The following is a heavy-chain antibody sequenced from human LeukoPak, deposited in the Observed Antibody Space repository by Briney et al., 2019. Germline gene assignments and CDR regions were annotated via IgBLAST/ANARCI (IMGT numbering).Heavy chain of an antibody. J-gene: IGHJ1*01. V-gene: IGHV4-59*01. Sequence: SETLSLTCTVSACSISSYYWSWIRQPPGKGLEWIGYIYYSGSTNYNPSLKSRVTISVDTSKNQFSLKLSSVTAPDTAVYCCARGVSYYDSSGYFNEYLQHWGQGTLVTVSS. D-gene: IGHD3-22*01. CDR3: ARGVSYYDSSGYFNEYLQH. CDR2: IYYSGST. CDR1: ACSISSYY.